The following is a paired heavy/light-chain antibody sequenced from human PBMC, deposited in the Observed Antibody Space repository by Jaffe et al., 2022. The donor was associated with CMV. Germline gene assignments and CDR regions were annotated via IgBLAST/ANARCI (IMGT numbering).Light chain of an antibody. V-gene: IGKV1-39*01. Sequence: DIQMTQSPSSLSSSVGDRVTITCRASQTIGTYLSWYQVKLGKAPRLLIYAASSLQSGVPSRFSGSGFGTDFTLTITTLQPEDFATYYCQQSYSAPRTFGQGTTLEI. CDR2: AAS. J-gene: IGKJ2*02. CDR3: QQSYSAPRT. CDR1: QTIGTY.
Heavy chain of an antibody. D-gene: IGHD3-10*01. CDR2: ISPGGSA. CDR3: TRGIGGSGRGIEGRYNYYHGMDV. CDR1: GGSFSGYY. J-gene: IGHJ6*02. V-gene: IGHV4-34*01. Sequence: QVQVQQWGTGLLKPSETLSLYCAVYGGSFSGYYWSWIRQSPGKGLEWIGEISPGGSAKYSPSHRGRLTLSLDPSKNQFSLKLSSVTAADTALYYCTRGIGGSGRGIEGRYNYYHGMDVWGQGTTVTVSS.